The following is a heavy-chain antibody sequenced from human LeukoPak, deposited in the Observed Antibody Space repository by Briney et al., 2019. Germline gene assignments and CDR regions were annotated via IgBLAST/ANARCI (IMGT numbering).Heavy chain of an antibody. J-gene: IGHJ4*02. CDR2: ISYDGSNK. CDR1: GFTFSSYA. Sequence: GGSLRLSCAASGFTFSSYAMHWVRQAPGKGLEWVAVISYDGSNKYYADSVKGRFTISRDNAKNSLYLQMNSLRAEDTAVYYCARDLSPGGYGDYFDYWGQGTLVTVSS. CDR3: ARDLSPGGYGDYFDY. D-gene: IGHD4-17*01. V-gene: IGHV3-30-3*01.